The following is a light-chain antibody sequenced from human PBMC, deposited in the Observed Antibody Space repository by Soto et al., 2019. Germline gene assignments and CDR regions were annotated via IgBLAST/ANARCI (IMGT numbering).Light chain of an antibody. J-gene: IGKJ1*01. CDR3: QHYNSYSEA. Sequence: IQMTQSPSSLSASVGYRVTITCRASQGIRNDLDWFQQKQGKAPKLLIYKASTLKSGVPSRFSGSGYGTEFTLTISSLQPDDFATYYCQHYNSYSEAFGQGTKVDIK. CDR1: QGIRND. V-gene: IGKV1-5*03. CDR2: KAS.